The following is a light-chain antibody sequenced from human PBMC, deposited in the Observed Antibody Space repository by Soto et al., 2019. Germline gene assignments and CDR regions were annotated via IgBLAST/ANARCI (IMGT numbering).Light chain of an antibody. CDR3: QQYGHSPIT. Sequence: IVLTQSPGTLSLSPGERVTLSCRASQSLSGNYLAWYQQKPGQAPKFLIYGASNRATGIPDRFSGGGSGTDFALTINRLEPQDFAVYYCQQYGHSPITFGQGTRLEIK. CDR2: GAS. CDR1: QSLSGNY. V-gene: IGKV3-20*01. J-gene: IGKJ5*01.